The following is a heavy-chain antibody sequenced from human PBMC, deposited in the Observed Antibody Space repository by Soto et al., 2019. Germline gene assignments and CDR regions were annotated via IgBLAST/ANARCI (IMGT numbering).Heavy chain of an antibody. J-gene: IGHJ4*02. CDR3: PRQEGRVTGSSLFDY. CDR1: GYSFTSYW. V-gene: IGHV5-51*01. CDR2: IYPGDSDT. D-gene: IGHD3-10*01. Sequence: PGEALKISCEGSGYSFTSYWIAWVRQMPGQGLERMGIIYPGDSDTRYSPSFQGQGTISADKTNSTAYLLWRSLKASDAAVYYYPRQEGRVTGSSLFDYWGQGILVAVS.